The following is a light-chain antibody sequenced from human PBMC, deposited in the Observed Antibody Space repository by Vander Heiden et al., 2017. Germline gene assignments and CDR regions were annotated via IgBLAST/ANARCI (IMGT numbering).Light chain of an antibody. J-gene: IGKJ2*02. Sequence: IQMTPSPSSVSASVGDRVTITCRASPGISSWLAWYQQNPGKAPKLLIYAASSLHRGAPSRAIRSRPGPGCTRTIRILHPEDLLTYYCTQLNGSAAGTFGPGTKVEIK. CDR2: AAS. CDR3: TQLNGSAAGT. CDR1: PGISSW. V-gene: IGKV1-12*01.